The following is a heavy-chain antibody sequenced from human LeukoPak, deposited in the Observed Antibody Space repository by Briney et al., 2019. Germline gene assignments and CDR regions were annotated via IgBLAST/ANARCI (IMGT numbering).Heavy chain of an antibody. CDR3: ANTPTYYYDSSGHRPFQH. J-gene: IGHJ1*01. D-gene: IGHD3-22*01. Sequence: PGGSLRLSCAASGFTFSSYAMSWVRQAPGKGLEWVSGISWNSGSIGYADSVKGRFTISRDNAKNSLYLQMNSLRAEDTALYYCANTPTYYYDSSGHRPFQHWGQGTLVTVSS. CDR2: ISWNSGSI. CDR1: GFTFSSYA. V-gene: IGHV3-9*01.